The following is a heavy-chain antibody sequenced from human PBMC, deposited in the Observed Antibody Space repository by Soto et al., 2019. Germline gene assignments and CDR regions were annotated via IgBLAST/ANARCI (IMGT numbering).Heavy chain of an antibody. CDR2: VSYDGIDE. V-gene: IGHV3-30*18. CDR1: GFTFTSFG. Sequence: QVHLVESGGGVVQPGRSLRLSCAASGFTFTSFGIHWVRQAPGKGLEWVAVVSYDGIDENYADSVKGRFTISRDKSKNTVHLQMNSLRAEDTAVYYCAKDLREMATTTPDYWGQGTRVTVSS. D-gene: IGHD1-1*01. J-gene: IGHJ4*02. CDR3: AKDLREMATTTPDY.